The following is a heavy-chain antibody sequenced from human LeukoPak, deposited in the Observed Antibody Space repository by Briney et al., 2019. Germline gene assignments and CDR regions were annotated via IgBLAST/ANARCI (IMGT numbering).Heavy chain of an antibody. Sequence: GGSLRLSCAASGFTFSSYSMNWVRQAPGKGLEWVSAISGSGGSTYYADSVKGRFTISRDNSKNTLYLQMNSLRAEDTAVYYCAKDPYYYGSGSIYWGQGTLVTVSS. CDR1: GFTFSSYS. V-gene: IGHV3-23*01. CDR3: AKDPYYYGSGSIY. J-gene: IGHJ4*02. D-gene: IGHD3-10*01. CDR2: ISGSGGST.